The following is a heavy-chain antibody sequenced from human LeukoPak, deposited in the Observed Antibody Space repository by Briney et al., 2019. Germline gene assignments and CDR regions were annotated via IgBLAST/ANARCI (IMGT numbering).Heavy chain of an antibody. J-gene: IGHJ3*02. CDR3: ARDTYLGYDFWSGDNAFDI. CDR2: ISSSSSYT. CDR1: GFPFSTYA. V-gene: IGHV3-21*01. Sequence: GGSLRLSCAASGFPFSTYAMNWVRQAPGKGPEWVSSISSSSSYTYYADSVKGRFTISRDNAKNSLYLQMNSLRAEDTAVYYCARDTYLGYDFWSGDNAFDIWGQGTMVTVSS. D-gene: IGHD3-3*01.